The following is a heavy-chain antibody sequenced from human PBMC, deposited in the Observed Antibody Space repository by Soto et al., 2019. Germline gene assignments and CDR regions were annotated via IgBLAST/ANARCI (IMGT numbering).Heavy chain of an antibody. D-gene: IGHD3-22*01. J-gene: IGHJ6*02. Sequence: GGSLRLSCVASGFIFSNCWMHWVRQAPGMGLVWVSHINSDGSYTTYADSVKGRFTISRDNAKNTLYLQMNSLRAEDTAVYYCVRAIGHYGMDVWGRGTTVTVS. CDR3: VRAIGHYGMDV. CDR2: INSDGSYT. V-gene: IGHV3-74*01. CDR1: GFIFSNCW.